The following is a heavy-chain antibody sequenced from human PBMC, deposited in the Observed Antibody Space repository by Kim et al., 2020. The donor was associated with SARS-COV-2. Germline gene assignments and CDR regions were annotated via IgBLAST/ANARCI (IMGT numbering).Heavy chain of an antibody. V-gene: IGHV3-7*04. J-gene: IGHJ5*02. CDR2: DGSAK. Sequence: DGSAKFYADHVKGRFTISRDNAKNSVFLQMNSLRAEDTAVYYCVRGIPSAWGQGTLVTVSS. D-gene: IGHD2-21*01. CDR3: VRGIPSA.